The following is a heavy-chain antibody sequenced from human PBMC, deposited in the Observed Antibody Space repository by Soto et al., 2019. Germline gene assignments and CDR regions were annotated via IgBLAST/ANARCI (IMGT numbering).Heavy chain of an antibody. CDR1: GGSISSYY. J-gene: IGHJ5*02. CDR3: ARGVVVAATGCWFDP. D-gene: IGHD2-15*01. Sequence: ASETLSLTCTVSGGSISSYYWSWIRQPPGKGLEWIGYLYFSGSTNYNPSLKSRVTISVDTSKNPFSLKLSSVTAADAAVYYCARGVVVAATGCWFDPWGQGTLVTVSS. CDR2: LYFSGST. V-gene: IGHV4-59*01.